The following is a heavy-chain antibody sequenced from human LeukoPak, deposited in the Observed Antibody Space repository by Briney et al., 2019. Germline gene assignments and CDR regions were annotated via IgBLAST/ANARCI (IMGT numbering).Heavy chain of an antibody. CDR1: GFTFSTYG. J-gene: IGHJ4*02. D-gene: IGHD3-22*01. CDR3: AKDTYTGSSGYYVFDS. Sequence: GGSLRLSCAASGFTFSTYGIHWVRQAPGKGLEGVGFIRYDGGNEHYADSVEGRFTISRDNSKNTLYLQMNSLRAEDTAVYYCAKDTYTGSSGYYVFDSWGQGTLVTVSS. CDR2: IRYDGGNE. V-gene: IGHV3-30*02.